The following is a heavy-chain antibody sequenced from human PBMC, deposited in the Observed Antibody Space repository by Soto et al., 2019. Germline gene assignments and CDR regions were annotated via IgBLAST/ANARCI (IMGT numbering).Heavy chain of an antibody. J-gene: IGHJ6*02. CDR2: IYYSGRT. Sequence: SETLSLTCTVSGVSISSGGYYWGWIRQHPGKGLEWIGNIYYSGRTYYNPSLKSRVIMSVDTSKNHFSLKLSSVTAADTAMYYCAKEPVSITIFGVSGMDVWGRGTTVTVSS. CDR3: AKEPVSITIFGVSGMDV. D-gene: IGHD3-3*01. V-gene: IGHV4-31*03. CDR1: GVSISSGGYY.